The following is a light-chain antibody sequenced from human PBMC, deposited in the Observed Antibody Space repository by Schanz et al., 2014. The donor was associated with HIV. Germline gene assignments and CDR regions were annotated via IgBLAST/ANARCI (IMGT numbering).Light chain of an antibody. CDR3: QSYDSSNHVV. CDR2: EDN. Sequence: NFMLTQPHSVSESPGKTVTISCTXXXXXXXXXXXXWXQQRPGRAPTTVIFEDNERPSGVPDRFSGSVDSSSNSASLTISGLKTEDEADYYCQSYDSSNHVVLRGGTKLIVL. V-gene: IGLV6-57*04. J-gene: IGLJ2*01. CDR1: XXXXXXXX.